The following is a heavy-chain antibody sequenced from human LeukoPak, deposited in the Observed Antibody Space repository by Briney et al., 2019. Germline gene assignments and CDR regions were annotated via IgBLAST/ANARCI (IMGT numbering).Heavy chain of an antibody. Sequence: GRSLRLSCAASGFTFRSYGMHWVRQAPGKGLEWVAVIWYDGSKTYYADSVKGRFTISRDNSKNILYLQMSSLRADDTAVYYCVSDLGTEGNQGLPHYWGQGTLVTVSS. V-gene: IGHV3-33*01. CDR2: IWYDGSKT. J-gene: IGHJ4*02. D-gene: IGHD1-14*01. CDR3: VSDLGTEGNQGLPHY. CDR1: GFTFRSYG.